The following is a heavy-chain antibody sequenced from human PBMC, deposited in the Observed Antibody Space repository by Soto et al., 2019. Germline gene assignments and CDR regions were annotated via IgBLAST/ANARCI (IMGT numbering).Heavy chain of an antibody. J-gene: IGHJ4*02. CDR2: ISGSGGST. Sequence: GGSLRLSCAASGFTFSSYAMSWVRQAPGKGLEWVSAISGSGGSTYYADSGKGRFTISRDNSKNTLYLQRNSLRAEDTAVYYCAKDLHDIVVVPAALWVVTTYDYWGQGTLVTVSS. V-gene: IGHV3-23*01. D-gene: IGHD2-2*01. CDR3: AKDLHDIVVVPAALWVVTTYDY. CDR1: GFTFSSYA.